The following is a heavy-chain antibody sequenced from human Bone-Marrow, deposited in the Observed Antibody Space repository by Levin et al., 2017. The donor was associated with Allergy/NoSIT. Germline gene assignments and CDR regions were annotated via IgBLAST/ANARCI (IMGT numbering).Heavy chain of an antibody. V-gene: IGHV3-66*01. CDR1: GFDVGKNY. J-gene: IGHJ4*02. CDR2: IYSGGAT. D-gene: IGHD1-1*01. CDR3: ARTIWSDYYFDL. Sequence: TGGSLRLSCAASGFDVGKNYMSWVRQAPGRGLEWVSLIYSGGATFYADSVRDRFTISRDSSPNLLYLEIHNLRVEDTALYSFARTIWSDYYFDLWGQGTLVTVSA.